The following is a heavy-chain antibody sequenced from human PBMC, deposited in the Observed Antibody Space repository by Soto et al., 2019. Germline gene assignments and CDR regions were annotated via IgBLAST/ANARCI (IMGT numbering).Heavy chain of an antibody. CDR2: IIPIFGTA. CDR1: GYTFTSYD. CDR3: AMSWLAPDAFDI. V-gene: IGHV1-69*13. D-gene: IGHD6-19*01. Sequence: GASVKVSCKASGYTFTSYDINWVRQATGQGLEWMGGIIPIFGTANYAQKFQGRVTITADESTSTAYMELSSLRSEDTAVYYCAMSWLAPDAFDIWGQGTMVTVSS. J-gene: IGHJ3*02.